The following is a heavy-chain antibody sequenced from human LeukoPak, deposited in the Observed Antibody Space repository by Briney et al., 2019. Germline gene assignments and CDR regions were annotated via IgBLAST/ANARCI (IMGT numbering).Heavy chain of an antibody. Sequence: GRSLRLSCAASGFTFSSYGMHWVRQAPGKGLEWVAVIWYDGSNKYYADSVKGRFTISRDNSKNTLYLQMNSLRAEDTAVYYCARDGIVGATSAFDIWGQGTMVTVSS. CDR3: ARDGIVGATSAFDI. CDR2: IWYDGSNK. J-gene: IGHJ3*02. CDR1: GFTFSSYG. D-gene: IGHD1-26*01. V-gene: IGHV3-33*08.